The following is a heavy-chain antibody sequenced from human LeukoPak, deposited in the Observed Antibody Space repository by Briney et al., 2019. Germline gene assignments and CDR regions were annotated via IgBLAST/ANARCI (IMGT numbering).Heavy chain of an antibody. CDR3: ARASLAKRYQLLLLAARPYYVDY. J-gene: IGHJ4*02. D-gene: IGHD2-2*01. Sequence: ASVKVSCKASGYTFTSYGISWVRQAPGQGLEWMGWISAYNGNTNYAQKLQGRVTMTTDTSTSTAYMELRSLRSDDTAVYYCARASLAKRYQLLLLAARPYYVDYWGQGTLVTVSS. V-gene: IGHV1-18*01. CDR1: GYTFTSYG. CDR2: ISAYNGNT.